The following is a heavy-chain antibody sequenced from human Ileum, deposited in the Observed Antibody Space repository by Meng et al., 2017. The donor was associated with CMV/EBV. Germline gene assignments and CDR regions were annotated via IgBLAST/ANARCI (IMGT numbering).Heavy chain of an antibody. CDR2: ISTSGTSR. V-gene: IGHV3-21*01. CDR1: GFPFSSYS. Sequence: SGFPFSSYSMRWVRQAPGKGLEWVSSISTSGTSRHYADSVKGRFTISRDNAKNSLYLQMDSLSAEDTALYYCARDSPTSGWTPLDYWGQGTLVTVSS. CDR3: ARDSPTSGWTPLDY. J-gene: IGHJ4*02. D-gene: IGHD6-19*01.